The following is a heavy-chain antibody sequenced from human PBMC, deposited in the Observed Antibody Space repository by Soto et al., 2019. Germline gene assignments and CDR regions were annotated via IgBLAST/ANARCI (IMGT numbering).Heavy chain of an antibody. CDR2: INPNSGGT. Sequence: ASVKVSCKASGYTFTGYYMHWVRQAPGQGLEWMGWINPNSGGTNYAQKFQGWVTMTRDTSISTAYMELSRLRSDDTAVYYCARDQSSSSGAFDIWGQGTMVTVSS. D-gene: IGHD6-6*01. CDR3: ARDQSSSSGAFDI. V-gene: IGHV1-2*04. J-gene: IGHJ3*02. CDR1: GYTFTGYY.